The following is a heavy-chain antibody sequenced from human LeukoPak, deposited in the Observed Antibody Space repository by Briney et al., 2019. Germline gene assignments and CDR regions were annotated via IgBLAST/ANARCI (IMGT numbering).Heavy chain of an antibody. Sequence: GGSLRLSCAASGFTFSSYWMSWVRQAPGKGLEWVAFIRYDGSNKYYADSVKGRFTISRDNAKNSLYLQMNSLRVEDTAVYYCATDGLGLLPGDVFDMWGQGTMVTVSS. V-gene: IGHV3-30*02. CDR1: GFTFSSYW. J-gene: IGHJ3*02. CDR3: ATDGLGLLPGDVFDM. D-gene: IGHD1-14*01. CDR2: IRYDGSNK.